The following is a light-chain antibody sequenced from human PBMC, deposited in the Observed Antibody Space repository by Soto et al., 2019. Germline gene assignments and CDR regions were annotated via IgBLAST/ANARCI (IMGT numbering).Light chain of an antibody. CDR1: QSISSY. CDR2: AAS. J-gene: IGKJ4*01. Sequence: DIQMTQSPSSLSASVGDRVTITCRASQSISSYLNWYQQKPGKAPKLLIYAASSLQSGVPSRFSCSRSGTDFTLTITSLQPEDFATYYCQQSYSTPLTFGGGTKVEIK. V-gene: IGKV1-39*01. CDR3: QQSYSTPLT.